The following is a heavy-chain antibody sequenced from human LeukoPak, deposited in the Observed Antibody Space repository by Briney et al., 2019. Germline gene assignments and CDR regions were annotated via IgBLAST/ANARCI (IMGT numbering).Heavy chain of an antibody. Sequence: SVKVSCKASGYTFTSYDINWVRQATGQGLEWMGGIIPIFGTANYAQKFQGRVTITTDESTSTAYMELSSLRSEDTAVYYCASSPPIAAAGNNWFDPWGQGTLVTVSS. J-gene: IGHJ5*02. V-gene: IGHV1-69*05. CDR1: GYTFTSYD. CDR3: ASSPPIAAAGNNWFDP. D-gene: IGHD6-13*01. CDR2: IIPIFGTA.